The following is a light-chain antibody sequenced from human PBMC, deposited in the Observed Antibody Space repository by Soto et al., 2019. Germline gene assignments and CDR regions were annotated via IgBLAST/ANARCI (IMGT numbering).Light chain of an antibody. CDR3: QQYGT. J-gene: IGKJ2*01. V-gene: IGKV1-33*01. CDR1: QDISNY. Sequence: DIQMTQSPSYLTASVGDRVTITTQASQDISNYLNWYQQKPGKAPNLLKYDASNLATGVPSRFSGSGSGTDFTFTISSLQSEDIATSYCQQYGTFGQGTKLEIK. CDR2: DAS.